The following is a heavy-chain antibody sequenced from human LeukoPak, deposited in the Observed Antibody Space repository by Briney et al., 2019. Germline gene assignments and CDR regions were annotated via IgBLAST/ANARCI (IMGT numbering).Heavy chain of an antibody. D-gene: IGHD3-3*01. CDR1: GGSISSGGYY. V-gene: IGHV4-30-2*01. CDR3: ARVIEVFGVVSDAFDI. J-gene: IGHJ3*02. Sequence: KASETLSLTCTVSGGSISSGGYYWSWIRQPPGKGLEWIGYIYHSGSTYYNPSLKSRVTISVDRSKNQFSLKLSSVTAADTAVYYCARVIEVFGVVSDAFDIWGQGTMVTVSS. CDR2: IYHSGST.